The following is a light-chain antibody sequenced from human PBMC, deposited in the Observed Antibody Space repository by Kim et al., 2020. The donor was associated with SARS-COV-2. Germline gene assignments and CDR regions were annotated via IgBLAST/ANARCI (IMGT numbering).Light chain of an antibody. Sequence: AIRMTQSPSSLSASTGDRVTITCRASQGISSYLAWYQQKPGKAPKLLIYAASTLQSGVPSRFSGSGSGTDFTLTISCLQSEDFATYYCKQYYSYPWTSGQGTKVDIK. CDR1: QGISSY. CDR2: AAS. CDR3: KQYYSYPWT. J-gene: IGKJ1*01. V-gene: IGKV1-8*01.